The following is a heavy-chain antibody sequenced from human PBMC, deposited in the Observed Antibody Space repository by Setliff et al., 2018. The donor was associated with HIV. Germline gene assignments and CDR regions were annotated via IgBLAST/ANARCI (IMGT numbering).Heavy chain of an antibody. Sequence: KTSETLSLTCTVSNGSISSGNHYWSWIRQHPGKGLEWIGYIFYRGSTYYNPSLKSRVTISVDTSKNHFSLKLRSVTAADTAVYYCARQAPSGELYYFDYWGQGTLVTVSS. CDR2: IFYRGST. CDR3: ARQAPSGELYYFDY. J-gene: IGHJ4*02. CDR1: NGSISSGNHY. V-gene: IGHV4-39*01. D-gene: IGHD3-10*01.